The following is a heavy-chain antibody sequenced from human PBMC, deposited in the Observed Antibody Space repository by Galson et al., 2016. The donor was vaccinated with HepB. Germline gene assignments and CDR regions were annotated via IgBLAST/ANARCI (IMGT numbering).Heavy chain of an antibody. V-gene: IGHV4-59*12. D-gene: IGHD1-1*01. Sequence: SETLSLTCVVSGGSIRPYFWSWIRQSSGKGLEWIGYISHSGTTSYNPSLKNRVTMSIDPSNNQFSLRLTSITAADTAIYFCARDWKYWGQGIQVTVSS. CDR2: ISHSGTT. J-gene: IGHJ4*02. CDR1: GGSIRPYF. CDR3: ARDWKY.